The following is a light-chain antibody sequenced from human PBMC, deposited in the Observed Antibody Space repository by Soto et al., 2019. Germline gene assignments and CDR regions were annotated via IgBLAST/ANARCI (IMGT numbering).Light chain of an antibody. CDR1: QSVSSNY. J-gene: IGKJ1*01. Sequence: EIVLTQSPGTLSLSPGERATLSCRASQSVSSNYLASYQQKPGQAPRLLIYGASSRATGISDKFSGSGSGTDFTLTISRLEPEDFAVYYCQQYDSSPWTFGQGTKVEIK. CDR2: GAS. CDR3: QQYDSSPWT. V-gene: IGKV3-20*01.